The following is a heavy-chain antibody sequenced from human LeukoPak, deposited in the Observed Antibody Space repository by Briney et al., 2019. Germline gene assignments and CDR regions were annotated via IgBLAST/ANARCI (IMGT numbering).Heavy chain of an antibody. D-gene: IGHD3-3*01. J-gene: IGHJ5*02. CDR2: INHSGST. Sequence: PSETLSLTCAVYGGSFSGYYWSWIRQPPGKGLEWIGEINHSGSTNYNPSLKSRVTISVDTSKNQFSLKLSSVTAADTAVYYCAGSGSRSYDFWSGYSYWFDPWGQGTLVTVSP. V-gene: IGHV4-34*01. CDR3: AGSGSRSYDFWSGYSYWFDP. CDR1: GGSFSGYY.